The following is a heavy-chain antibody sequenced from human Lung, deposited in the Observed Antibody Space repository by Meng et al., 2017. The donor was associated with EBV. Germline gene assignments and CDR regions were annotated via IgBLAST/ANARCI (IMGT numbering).Heavy chain of an antibody. J-gene: IGHJ4*02. Sequence: GPCGAEVEKPGSSVKVACKTSGCSFSTHTFSWVRQAPGQGLEWMGGLIAVFDKTKAAPRFQDRVTFTADESTSTAYMELSSLTFDDTAVYFCARGRRNEPLFDYWGQGTLVTVSS. D-gene: IGHD1-14*01. CDR2: LIAVFDKT. CDR1: GCSFSTHT. V-gene: IGHV1-69*13. CDR3: ARGRRNEPLFDY.